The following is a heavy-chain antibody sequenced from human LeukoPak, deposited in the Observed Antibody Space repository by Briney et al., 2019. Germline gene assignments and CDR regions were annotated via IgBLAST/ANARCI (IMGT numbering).Heavy chain of an antibody. J-gene: IGHJ4*02. D-gene: IGHD3-10*01. CDR3: ARVRTRAYGSGSYDY. CDR2: INHSGST. V-gene: IGHV4-34*01. CDR1: GGSFSGYY. Sequence: PSETLSLTCAVYGGSFSGYYWSWIRQPPGKGLERIGEINHSGSTNYNPSLKSRVTISVDTSKNQFSLKLSSVTAADTAVYYCARVRTRAYGSGSYDYWGQGTLVIVSS.